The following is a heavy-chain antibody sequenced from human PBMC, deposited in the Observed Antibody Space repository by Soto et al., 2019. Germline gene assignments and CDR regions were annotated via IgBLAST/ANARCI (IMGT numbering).Heavy chain of an antibody. V-gene: IGHV3-7*01. CDR2: IRQDGGEK. J-gene: IGHJ1*01. CDR1: GFTLSGFW. Sequence: EVQLVESGGGLVQPGGSLRLSCAASGFTLSGFWMSWVRQAPGKGLEWVANIRQDGGEKYYLNSVRGRFTISRDNAKNSLNLQMNSLRHEDTAVYYCARDAGADRFQDWGQGTQVTVSS. CDR3: ARDAGADRFQD. D-gene: IGHD3-22*01.